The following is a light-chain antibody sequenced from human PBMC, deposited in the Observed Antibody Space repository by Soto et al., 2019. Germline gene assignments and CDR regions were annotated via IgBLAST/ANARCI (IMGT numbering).Light chain of an antibody. J-gene: IGKJ2*01. CDR3: QQYNNWTPYT. CDR1: QTIANN. Sequence: ETVMTQSPATLSVSPGERATLSCRASQTIANNLAWYQQRPGQAPRLLIYGASTRATAIPARFSGSGSATEYTLTISSRQPEDFAISYCQQYNNWTPYTFGQGTKLEIK. V-gene: IGKV3-15*01. CDR2: GAS.